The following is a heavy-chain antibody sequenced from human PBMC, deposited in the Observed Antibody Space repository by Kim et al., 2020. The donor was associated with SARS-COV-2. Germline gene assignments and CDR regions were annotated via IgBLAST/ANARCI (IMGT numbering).Heavy chain of an antibody. CDR2: ISGSGVYS. D-gene: IGHD6-25*01. Sequence: GGSLRLSCAASGFTFTNHDMAWVRQAPGKGLEYVSSISGSGVYSFYADSVRGRFIISRDNSRDTLFLQMNHLRADDTALYFCAKKLTTDGYTVYFDFGGQRTRVTVST. CDR1: GFTFTNHD. V-gene: IGHV3-23*01. J-gene: IGHJ4*01. CDR3: AKKLTTDGYTVYFDF.